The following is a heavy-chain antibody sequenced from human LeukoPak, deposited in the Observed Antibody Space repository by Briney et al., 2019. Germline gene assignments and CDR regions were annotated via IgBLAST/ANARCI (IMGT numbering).Heavy chain of an antibody. D-gene: IGHD3-10*01. CDR1: GGSFSTYS. Sequence: SSVKVSCKASGGSFSTYSTSWVRQAPGHGLEWMGGVIPVFGTSVYAQKFQDRVTITADESTSTAYMELRSLTSDDTAVYYCSRSGFGLYMDVWGKGTTVTVSS. J-gene: IGHJ6*03. CDR2: VIPVFGTS. CDR3: SRSGFGLYMDV. V-gene: IGHV1-69*01.